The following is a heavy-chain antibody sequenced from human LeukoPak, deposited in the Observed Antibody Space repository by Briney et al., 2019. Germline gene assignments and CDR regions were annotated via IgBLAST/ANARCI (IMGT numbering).Heavy chain of an antibody. Sequence: GRSLRLSCAASGFTFSSYNMNWVRQAPGKGLEWVASINSGSTYINYADSVKGRFTISRDNAENSLYLQMSSPRAEDTAVYYCARVSLGNNYGSGSYDYWGQGTLVTVSS. J-gene: IGHJ4*02. D-gene: IGHD3-10*01. V-gene: IGHV3-21*01. CDR2: INSGSTYI. CDR1: GFTFSSYN. CDR3: ARVSLGNNYGSGSYDY.